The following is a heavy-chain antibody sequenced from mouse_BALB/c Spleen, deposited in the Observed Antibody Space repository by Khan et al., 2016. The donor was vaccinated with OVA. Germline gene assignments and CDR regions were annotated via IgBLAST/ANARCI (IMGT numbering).Heavy chain of an antibody. J-gene: IGHJ3*01. CDR3: ARSTYRYAFAY. CDR2: MIYSGNT. D-gene: IGHD2-14*01. V-gene: IGHV3-8*02. CDR1: GDSIPSGY. Sequence: EVQLQESGPRLVKPSQTLSLTCSVTGDSIPSGYWSWIRKFPGNKLEYMGYMIYSGNTYYNPSLKSRISITRHTSKNQYYLHLNSVTTEDTATYYCARSTYRYAFAYWGQGTLVTVSA.